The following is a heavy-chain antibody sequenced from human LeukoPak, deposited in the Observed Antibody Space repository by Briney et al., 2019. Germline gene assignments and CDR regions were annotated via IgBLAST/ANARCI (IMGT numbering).Heavy chain of an antibody. CDR2: IHHSGRL. V-gene: IGHV4-4*02. J-gene: IGHJ4*02. CDR3: ARGGDWKFDY. Sequence: SETLSLTCAVSGDSIGSNKWWTWVRQPPGKGLEWIGEIHHSGRLNYSPSLKSRVTISVDKSKNHFSLNLNSITPADTAIYYCARGGDWKFDYWGQGALVTVSS. D-gene: IGHD1-1*01. CDR1: GDSIGSNKW.